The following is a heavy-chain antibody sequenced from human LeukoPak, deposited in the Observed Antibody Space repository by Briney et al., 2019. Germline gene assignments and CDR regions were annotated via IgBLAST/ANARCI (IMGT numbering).Heavy chain of an antibody. J-gene: IGHJ6*02. V-gene: IGHV1-8*01. CDR2: MNPNSDNT. D-gene: IGHD6-13*01. Sequence: ASVKVSCKASGYSFTNYDINWVRQATGQGLEWMGWMNPNSDNTIYARKFQGRVTMTSDTSITTAYMELSSLRSEDTAVYYCARGNGYVEGAAAGTTVMDLWGQGTTVTVSS. CDR3: ARGNGYVEGAAAGTTVMDL. CDR1: GYSFTNYD.